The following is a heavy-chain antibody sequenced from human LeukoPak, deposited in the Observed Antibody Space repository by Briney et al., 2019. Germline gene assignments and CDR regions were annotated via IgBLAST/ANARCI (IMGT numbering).Heavy chain of an antibody. D-gene: IGHD3-10*02. CDR2: ISGSGSGT. CDR1: GFTFSSYE. J-gene: IGHJ6*04. V-gene: IGHV3-48*03. CDR3: AELGITMIGGV. Sequence: PGGSLRLSCAASGFTFSSYEMNWVRQAPGKGLEWVSGISGSGSGTYYPDSVKGRFIISRDNAKNSLYLQMNSLRAEDTAVYYCAELGITMIGGVWGKGTTVTISS.